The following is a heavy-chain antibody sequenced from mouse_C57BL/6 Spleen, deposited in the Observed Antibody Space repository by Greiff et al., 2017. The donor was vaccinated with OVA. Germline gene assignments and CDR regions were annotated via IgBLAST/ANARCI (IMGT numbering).Heavy chain of an antibody. J-gene: IGHJ4*01. CDR2: INPSSGYT. V-gene: IGHV1-7*01. Sequence: VQLVESGAELAKPGASVKLSCKASGYTFISYWMHWVKQRPGQGLEWIGYINPSSGYTKYNQKLKEKATLTVDKSSSTAYMQLSSLTYEDSAVYYCARCVYYDYDCAMDYWGQGTSVTVSS. CDR3: ARCVYYDYDCAMDY. CDR1: GYTFISYW. D-gene: IGHD2-4*01.